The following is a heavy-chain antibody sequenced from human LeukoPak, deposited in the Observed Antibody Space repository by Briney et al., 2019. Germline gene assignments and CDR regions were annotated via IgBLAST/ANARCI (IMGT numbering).Heavy chain of an antibody. D-gene: IGHD5-18*01. CDR3: ARGYSYGSQWTDAFDI. J-gene: IGHJ3*02. CDR1: GFTVSSNY. V-gene: IGHV3-53*01. CDR2: IYSGGST. Sequence: GGSLRLSCAASGFTVSSNYMSWVRQAPGKGLEWVSVIYSGGSTYYADSVKGRFTISRDNSKNKLYLQMNSLRAEDTAVYYCARGYSYGSQWTDAFDIWGQGTMVTVSS.